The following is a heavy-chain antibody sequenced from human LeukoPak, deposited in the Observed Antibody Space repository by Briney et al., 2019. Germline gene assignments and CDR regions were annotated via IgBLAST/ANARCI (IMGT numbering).Heavy chain of an antibody. CDR3: ARDLWADYSNYEVDY. J-gene: IGHJ4*02. D-gene: IGHD4-4*01. V-gene: IGHV1-2*02. Sequence: ASVKVSCKASGYTFTGSYMHWVRQAPGQGLEWLGWINPNSGGTNYAQKFQGRVTMTRDTSISTAYMELSRLRSDDTAVYYCARDLWADYSNYEVDYWGQGTLVTVSS. CDR1: GYTFTGSY. CDR2: INPNSGGT.